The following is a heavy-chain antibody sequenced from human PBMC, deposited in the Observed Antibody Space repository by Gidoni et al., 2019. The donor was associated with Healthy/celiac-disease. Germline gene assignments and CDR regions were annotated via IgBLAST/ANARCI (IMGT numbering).Heavy chain of an antibody. CDR2: ISYDGSNK. Sequence: QVQLVESGGGVVQPGRSLRLSCAASGFTFSSYGMHWVRQAPGKGLEWVAVISYDGSNKYYADSVKGRFTISRDNSKNTLYLQMNSLRAEDTAVYYCAKFYYYDSSGYYLDYYYYGMDVWGQGTTVTVSS. D-gene: IGHD3-22*01. V-gene: IGHV3-30*18. J-gene: IGHJ6*02. CDR3: AKFYYYDSSGYYLDYYYYGMDV. CDR1: GFTFSSYG.